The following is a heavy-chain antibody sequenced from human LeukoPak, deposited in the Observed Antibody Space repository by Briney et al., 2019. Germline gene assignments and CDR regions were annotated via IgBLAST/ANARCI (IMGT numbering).Heavy chain of an antibody. CDR1: GGSISSYY. D-gene: IGHD4-23*01. J-gene: IGHJ3*01. Sequence: SETLSLTCTVSGGSISSYYWSWIRQPPGKGLEWIGFIYYSGSTNYNPSLKSRVTISVDTSKNQFSLKLSSVTAAHTALYYCARPSIDYGGIDAVDFCGQGTPVTVSS. CDR3: ARPSIDYGGIDAVDF. V-gene: IGHV4-59*08. CDR2: IYYSGST.